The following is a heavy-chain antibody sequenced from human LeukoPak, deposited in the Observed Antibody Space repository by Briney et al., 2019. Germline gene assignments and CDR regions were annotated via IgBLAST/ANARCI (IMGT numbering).Heavy chain of an antibody. CDR1: GFTLSSYG. CDR3: ARSDYDFWSGYYTVVHLPDY. J-gene: IGHJ4*02. Sequence: GRSLRLSCTASGFTLSSYGMHWVRQAPGKGLEWVTVIWHDGSNKYYADSVKGRFTISRDNSKNTLYLQMNSLRAEDTAVYYCARSDYDFWSGYYTVVHLPDYWGQGTLVTVSS. V-gene: IGHV3-33*01. D-gene: IGHD3-3*01. CDR2: IWHDGSNK.